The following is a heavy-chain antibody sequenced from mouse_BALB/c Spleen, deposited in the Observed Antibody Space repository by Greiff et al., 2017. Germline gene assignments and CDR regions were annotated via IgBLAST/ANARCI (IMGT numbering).Heavy chain of an antibody. V-gene: IGHV1S81*02. CDR1: GYTFTSYW. CDR2: INPSNGRT. CDR3: ARKGDGYHYAMDY. J-gene: IGHJ4*01. D-gene: IGHD2-3*01. Sequence: VQLQQPGAELVKPGASVKLSCKASGYTFTSYWMHWVKQRPGQGLEWIGEINPSNGRTNYNEKFKGKATLTVDTSSSTAYIQLSSLSSEDSAVYFCARKGDGYHYAMDYWGQGTSVTVSS.